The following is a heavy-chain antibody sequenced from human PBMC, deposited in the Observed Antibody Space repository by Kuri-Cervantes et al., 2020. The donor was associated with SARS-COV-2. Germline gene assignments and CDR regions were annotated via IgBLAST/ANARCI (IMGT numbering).Heavy chain of an antibody. V-gene: IGHV3-30*04. D-gene: IGHD4-17*01. CDR2: ISYDGSNK. CDR1: GFTFSSYA. CDR3: AKARHDYGDYANGRWYFDL. Sequence: GESLKISCAVSGFTFSSYAMHWVRQAPGKGLEWVAVISYDGSNKYYADSVKGRFTISRDNSKNTLYLQMNSLRAEDTAVYYCAKARHDYGDYANGRWYFDLWGRGTRVTGAS. J-gene: IGHJ2*01.